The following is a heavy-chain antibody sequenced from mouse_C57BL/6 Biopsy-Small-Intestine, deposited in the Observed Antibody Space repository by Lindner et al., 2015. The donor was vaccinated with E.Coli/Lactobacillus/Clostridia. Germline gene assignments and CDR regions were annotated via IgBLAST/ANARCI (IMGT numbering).Heavy chain of an antibody. J-gene: IGHJ2*01. D-gene: IGHD1-1*01. Sequence: VQLQESGPELVKSGASVKLSCKASGYTFTSYDINWVKQRPGQGLEWIGWIYPRDGSTKYNEKFKGKATLTVDTSSSTAYMELHSLTSEDSAVYFCARWGYGSSYLYFDYWGQGTTLTVSS. CDR3: ARWGYGSSYLYFDY. V-gene: IGHV1-85*01. CDR1: GYTFTSYD. CDR2: IYPRDGST.